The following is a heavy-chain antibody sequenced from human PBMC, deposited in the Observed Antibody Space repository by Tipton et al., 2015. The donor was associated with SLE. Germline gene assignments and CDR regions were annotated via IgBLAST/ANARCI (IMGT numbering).Heavy chain of an antibody. CDR2: INGDGSTT. Sequence: SLRLSCAASGFTFSSYWMHWVRQDPEKGLVWVSRINGDGSTTTYADSVKGRFTISRDNAKNTLYPQMNSLRVDDTAVYYCARLGGSHDEGVYYHYMDVWGKGTTVTVSS. V-gene: IGHV3-74*03. CDR3: ARLGGSHDEGVYYHYMDV. J-gene: IGHJ6*03. D-gene: IGHD1-26*01. CDR1: GFTFSSYW.